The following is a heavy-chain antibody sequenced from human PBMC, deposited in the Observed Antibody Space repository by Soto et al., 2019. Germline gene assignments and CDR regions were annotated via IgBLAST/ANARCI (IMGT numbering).Heavy chain of an antibody. V-gene: IGHV4-34*01. CDR2: INHSGST. J-gene: IGHJ5*02. CDR3: ASGIVGWYYDILTGYSWFGL. Sequence: SETLSLTCAVYGGSLSGYHGSWIRQPPRQGLEWIGEINHSGSTNYNPSLNSRVAMSVDTSKNEFALKLSSVTAADVAVYYCASGIVGWYYDILTGYSWFGLWRQGTLVTVSA. CDR1: GGSLSGYH. D-gene: IGHD3-9*01.